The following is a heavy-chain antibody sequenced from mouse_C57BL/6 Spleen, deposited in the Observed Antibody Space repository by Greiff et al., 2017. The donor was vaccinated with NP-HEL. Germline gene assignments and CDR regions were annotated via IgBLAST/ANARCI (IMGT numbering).Heavy chain of an antibody. Sequence: VQLKESGGDLVKPGGSLKLSCAASGFTFSSYGMSWVRQTPDKRLEWVATISSGGSYTYYPDSVKGRFTISRDNAKNTLYLQMSSLKSEDTAMYYCARQAYDYEGYYFDYWGQGTTLTVSS. D-gene: IGHD2-4*01. CDR3: ARQAYDYEGYYFDY. CDR2: ISSGGSYT. J-gene: IGHJ2*01. V-gene: IGHV5-6*01. CDR1: GFTFSSYG.